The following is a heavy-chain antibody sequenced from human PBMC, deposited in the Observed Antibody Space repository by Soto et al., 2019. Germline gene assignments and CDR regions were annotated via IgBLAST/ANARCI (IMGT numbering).Heavy chain of an antibody. J-gene: IGHJ5*02. CDR2: IWYDGSNK. V-gene: IGHV3-33*01. CDR3: ARDGEPTWLSSGNWFDP. Sequence: QVQLVESGGGVVQPGRSLRLSCAASGFTFSSYGMHWVRQAPGKGLEWVAVIWYDGSNKYYADSVKGRFTISRDNSKNTLYLQMNSLRAEDTAVYYCARDGEPTWLSSGNWFDPWGQGTLVTVSS. CDR1: GFTFSSYG. D-gene: IGHD3-10*01.